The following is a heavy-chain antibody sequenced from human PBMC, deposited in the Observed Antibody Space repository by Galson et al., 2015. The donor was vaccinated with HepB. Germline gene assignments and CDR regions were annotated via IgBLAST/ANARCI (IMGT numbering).Heavy chain of an antibody. Sequence: SLRLSCAASGFTFSGSAIHWVRQASGKGLEWVGRIKTKAGSYATAYSASEKDSFSITREDSKSTADLQMNSLNTEDTAVYCCTTSCGGDCYSGVGFWGQGTTVTVSS. CDR2: IKTKAGSYAT. D-gene: IGHD2-21*02. V-gene: IGHV3-73*01. CDR3: TTSCGGDCYSGVGF. CDR1: GFTFSGSA. J-gene: IGHJ4*02.